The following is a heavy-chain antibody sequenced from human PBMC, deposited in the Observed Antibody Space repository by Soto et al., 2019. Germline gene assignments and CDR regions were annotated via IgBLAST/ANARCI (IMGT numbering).Heavy chain of an antibody. J-gene: IGHJ6*02. D-gene: IGHD3-3*01. CDR3: AKRSDFWSGSMDV. CDR1: GFTFSTYA. Sequence: PGGSLRLSCAASGFTFSTYAMSWVRQAPGKGLEWVSAISGSPSSTYYADSVKGRFTISRDNSKKTLFLQMNSLRAEDTAIYYCAKRSDFWSGSMDVWGQGTTVTVSS. CDR2: ISGSPSST. V-gene: IGHV3-23*01.